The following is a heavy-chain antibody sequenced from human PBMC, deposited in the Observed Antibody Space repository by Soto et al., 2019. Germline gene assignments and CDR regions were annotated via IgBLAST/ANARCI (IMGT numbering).Heavy chain of an antibody. J-gene: IGHJ4*02. D-gene: IGHD5-12*01. CDR3: ARRRGEYSGYGPYYFDY. CDR1: GGSISSSSYY. V-gene: IGHV4-39*01. CDR2: IYYSGST. Sequence: SETLSLTCTVSGGSISSSSYYWGWIRQPPGKGLEWIGSIYYSGSTYYNPSLKSRVTISVDTSKNQFSLKLSSVTAADTAVYYCARRRGEYSGYGPYYFDYWGQGTLVTVSS.